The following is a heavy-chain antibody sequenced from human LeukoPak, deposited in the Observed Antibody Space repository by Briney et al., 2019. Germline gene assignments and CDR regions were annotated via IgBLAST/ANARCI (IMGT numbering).Heavy chain of an antibody. CDR2: IKGDDSAR. J-gene: IGHJ4*02. V-gene: IGHV3-7*01. D-gene: IGHD6-13*01. CDR3: ARDRIAAAGTDYDY. Sequence: GGSLRLSCAASGFTFSSYWMSWVRQAPGKGLEWVANIKGDDSARYYVDSVKGRFTISRDNAYNSVYLQMNSLRPEDTAVYYCARDRIAAAGTDYDYWGQGVLVTVSS. CDR1: GFTFSSYW.